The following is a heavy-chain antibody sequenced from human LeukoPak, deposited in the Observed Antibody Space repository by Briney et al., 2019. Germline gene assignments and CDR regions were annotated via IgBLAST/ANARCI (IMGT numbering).Heavy chain of an antibody. D-gene: IGHD6-19*01. CDR2: ISSSGSTI. J-gene: IGHJ3*02. CDR3: ARAWGSGFAFDI. Sequence: PGGSLRLSCAASGFTFSSYEMNWVRQAPGKGLEWVSYISSSGSTIYYADSVKGRFTISRDNAKNSLYLQMNSLRAEDTAVYYCARAWGSGFAFDIWGQGTMVTVSS. CDR1: GFTFSSYE. V-gene: IGHV3-48*03.